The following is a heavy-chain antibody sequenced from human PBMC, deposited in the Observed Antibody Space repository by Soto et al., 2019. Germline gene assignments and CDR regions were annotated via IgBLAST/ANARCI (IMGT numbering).Heavy chain of an antibody. V-gene: IGHV3-74*01. CDR2: IKGDGTNT. CDR1: GFTFSSYW. CDR3: ARGLSGCYGCYY. D-gene: IGHD2-2*01. Sequence: EVQLVESGGGLVQFGGSLRLSCAASGFTFSSYWMHWVRQVPGKGLVWVSRIKGDGTNTGYADSVKGRFTISRDNVKNTRYLQMKTLRAEDTAVYYCARGLSGCYGCYYWGQGTLVTVSS. J-gene: IGHJ4*02.